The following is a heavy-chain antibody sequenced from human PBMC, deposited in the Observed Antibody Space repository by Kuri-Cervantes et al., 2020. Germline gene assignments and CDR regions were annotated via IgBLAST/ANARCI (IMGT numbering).Heavy chain of an antibody. CDR2: IIPIFGTA. CDR3: ARPNHPTPYFYYFDQ. D-gene: IGHD3-9*01. CDR1: GGTFSSYA. V-gene: IGHV1-69*06. J-gene: IGHJ4*02. Sequence: SVKVSCKASGGTFSSYAISWVRQAPGQGLEWMGGIIPIFGTANYAQKFQGRVTITADKSTSTAYMELSSLRSDDTAVYYCARPNHPTPYFYYFDQWGQGTPVTVSS.